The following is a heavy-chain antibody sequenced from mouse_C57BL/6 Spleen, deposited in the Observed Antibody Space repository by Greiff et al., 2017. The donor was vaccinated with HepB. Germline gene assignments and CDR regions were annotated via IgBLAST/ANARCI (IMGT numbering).Heavy chain of an antibody. Sequence: QVQLQQPGAELVMPGASVKLSCKASGYTFTSYWMHWVKQRPGQGLEWIGEIDPSDSYTNYNQKFKGKSTLTVDKSSSTAYMQLSSLTSEDSAVYYCARGRDYDAEAWFAYWGQGTLVTVSA. CDR1: GYTFTSYW. D-gene: IGHD2-4*01. J-gene: IGHJ3*01. CDR2: IDPSDSYT. V-gene: IGHV1-69*01. CDR3: ARGRDYDAEAWFAY.